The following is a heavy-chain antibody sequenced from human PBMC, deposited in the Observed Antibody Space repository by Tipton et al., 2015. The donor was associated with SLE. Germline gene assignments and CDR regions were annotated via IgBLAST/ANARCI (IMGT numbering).Heavy chain of an antibody. CDR2: IYSGGSP. V-gene: IGHV4-59*01. J-gene: IGHJ4*02. Sequence: TLSLTCTVSGGSISYYYWSWIRQPPGKGLEWVGDIYSGGSPSYNPSLKSRATISVDTSKNQFPLKVTYVTAADTAVYFCARSEVVSALPDYWGQGTLVTVSS. CDR3: ARSEVVSALPDY. CDR1: GGSISYYY. D-gene: IGHD2-21*01.